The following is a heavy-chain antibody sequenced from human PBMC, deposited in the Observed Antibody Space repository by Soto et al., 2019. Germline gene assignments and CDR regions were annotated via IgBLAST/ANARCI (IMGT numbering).Heavy chain of an antibody. V-gene: IGHV1-3*01. CDR1: GYTFTSYA. J-gene: IGHJ4*02. CDR3: ARHLGGWPDY. Sequence: QVQLVQSGAEVKKPGASVKVCCQACGYTFTSYAMHWVRQAPGQRLEWMGWINAGNGNTKYSQKFQGRVTITRDTSASTAYMELSSLRSEDTAVYYCARHLGGWPDYWGQGTLVTASS. D-gene: IGHD2-15*01. CDR2: INAGNGNT.